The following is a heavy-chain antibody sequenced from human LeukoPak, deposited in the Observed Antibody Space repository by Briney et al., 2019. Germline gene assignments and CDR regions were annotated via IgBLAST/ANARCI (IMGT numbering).Heavy chain of an antibody. Sequence: GGSLRLSCAASGFTLSSYAMSWVRQAPGRGLQWVSGISSSGGSTYYVDSVKGRFTISTDNSKNTLYLQMNSLRAEDTAVYYCARSLSSRFSGPRRPYYFDSWGQGTLVTVSS. J-gene: IGHJ4*02. CDR3: ARSLSSRFSGPRRPYYFDS. V-gene: IGHV3-23*01. D-gene: IGHD3-16*02. CDR1: GFTLSSYA. CDR2: ISSSGGST.